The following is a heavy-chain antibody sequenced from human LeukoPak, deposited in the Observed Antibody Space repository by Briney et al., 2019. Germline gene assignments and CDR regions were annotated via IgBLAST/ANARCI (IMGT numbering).Heavy chain of an antibody. CDR3: AREQPYCGGDCYSDN. J-gene: IGHJ4*02. V-gene: IGHV4-61*02. CDR1: GGSISSGSYY. CDR2: IYTSGST. Sequence: SQTLSLTCTVSGGSISSGSYYWSWIRQPAGKGLEWIGRIYTSGSTNYNPSLKSRVTISVDTSKNQFSLKLSSVTAADTAVYYWAREQPYCGGDCYSDNWGQGTLVTVSS. D-gene: IGHD2-21*02.